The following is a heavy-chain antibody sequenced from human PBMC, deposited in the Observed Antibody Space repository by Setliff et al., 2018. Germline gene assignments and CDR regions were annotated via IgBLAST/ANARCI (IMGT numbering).Heavy chain of an antibody. V-gene: IGHV4-34*01. CDR3: ARGERAAAGTAGFDY. CDR2: ITHTGTTGST. J-gene: IGHJ4*02. CDR1: GGTFTYYY. D-gene: IGHD6-13*01. Sequence: SETLSLTCAASGGTFTYYYWTWIRQSPAKGLEWIGEITHTGTTGSTKYNPSLKSRVTMSIDTSKNQFSLMVTSVTAADTAVYYCARGERAAAGTAGFDYWGQGTLVTVSS.